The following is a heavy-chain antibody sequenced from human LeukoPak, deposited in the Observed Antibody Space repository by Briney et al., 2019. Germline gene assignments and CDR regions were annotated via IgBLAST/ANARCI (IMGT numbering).Heavy chain of an antibody. CDR2: IKQDGSEI. CDR1: GFTFSSYW. D-gene: IGHD1-1*01. CDR3: ARGGQLRVYYYYYMDV. Sequence: PGGSLRLSCAASGFTFSSYWMSWVRQAPGKGLEWVANIKQDGSEIYYVDSVKGRFTISRDNAKNSLYLQMNSLRAEDTAVYYCARGGQLRVYYYYYMDVWGKGTTVTVSS. V-gene: IGHV3-7*01. J-gene: IGHJ6*03.